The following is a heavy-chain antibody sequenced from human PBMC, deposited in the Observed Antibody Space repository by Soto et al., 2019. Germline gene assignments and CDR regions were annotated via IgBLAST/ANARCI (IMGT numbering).Heavy chain of an antibody. D-gene: IGHD3-3*01. CDR3: AGEHRVVVFGVVPKRGFHYYGMDV. J-gene: IGHJ6*02. Sequence: GGSLRLSCAASGFTFRSYWMSWVRQTPGKGLEWVANIKEDGSEKNYVDSVKGRFIISRDNAKNSLYLQMNSLRAEDTAVYYCAGEHRVVVFGVVPKRGFHYYGMDVWGQGTTVTVSS. CDR1: GFTFRSYW. CDR2: IKEDGSEK. V-gene: IGHV3-7*03.